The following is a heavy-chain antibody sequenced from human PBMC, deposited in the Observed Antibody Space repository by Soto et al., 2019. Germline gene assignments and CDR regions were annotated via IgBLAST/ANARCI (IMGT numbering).Heavy chain of an antibody. J-gene: IGHJ3*02. D-gene: IGHD2-15*01. Sequence: ASVKVSCKASGYTFTSYAMHWVRQAPGQRLEWMGWINAGNGNTKYSQKFQGRVTITRDTSASTAYMELSSLRSEDTAVYYCAREGVPGYCSGGSCHDDAFDIWGQGTMVT. V-gene: IGHV1-3*01. CDR2: INAGNGNT. CDR3: AREGVPGYCSGGSCHDDAFDI. CDR1: GYTFTSYA.